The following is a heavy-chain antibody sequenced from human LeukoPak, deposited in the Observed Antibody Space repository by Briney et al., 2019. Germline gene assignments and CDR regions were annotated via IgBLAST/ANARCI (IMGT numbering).Heavy chain of an antibody. V-gene: IGHV4-61*02. CDR1: GGSISSGSYY. Sequence: SETLSLTCTVSGGSISSGSYYWSWIRQPAGKGLEWIGRIYTSGSTNYNPSLKSRVTISVDTSKNQFSLKLSSVTAADTAVYYCATKYSSSSPAYYYYYMDVWGKGTTVTVSS. CDR3: ATKYSSSSPAYYYYYMDV. D-gene: IGHD6-6*01. CDR2: IYTSGST. J-gene: IGHJ6*03.